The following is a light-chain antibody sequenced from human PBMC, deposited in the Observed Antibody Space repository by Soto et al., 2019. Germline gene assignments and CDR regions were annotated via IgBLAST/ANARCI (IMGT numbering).Light chain of an antibody. Sequence: QSALTQPPSASGSPGQSVTISCTGTSSDVGAYNYVSWYQQHPGKAPKLMIYEVSKRPSGVPDRFSGSKSGNTASLTVSGLQAEDEVDYYCSSYAGSNNFDVVGTVSKVTVL. CDR3: SSYAGSNNFDV. CDR1: SSDVGAYNY. CDR2: EVS. J-gene: IGLJ1*01. V-gene: IGLV2-8*01.